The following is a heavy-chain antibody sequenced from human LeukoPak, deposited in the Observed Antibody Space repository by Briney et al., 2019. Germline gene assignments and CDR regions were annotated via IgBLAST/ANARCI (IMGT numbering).Heavy chain of an antibody. D-gene: IGHD3-3*01. Sequence: SETLSLTCTVSGGSISSHYWSWIRQPPGKGLEWIGYIYYSGSTNYNPSLKSRVTISVDTSKNQFSLKLSSVTAADTAVYYCARGLSVDSWSGYPSPFNWFDPWGQGTLVTVSS. CDR3: ARGLSVDSWSGYPSPFNWFDP. CDR2: IYYSGST. J-gene: IGHJ5*02. CDR1: GGSISSHY. V-gene: IGHV4-59*11.